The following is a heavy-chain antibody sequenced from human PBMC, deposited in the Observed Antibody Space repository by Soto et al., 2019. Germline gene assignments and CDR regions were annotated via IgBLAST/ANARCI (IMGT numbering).Heavy chain of an antibody. CDR2: IYYSGST. J-gene: IGHJ6*03. D-gene: IGHD3-10*01. CDR1: GGSISSYY. V-gene: IGHV4-59*01. Sequence: SETLSLTCTVSGGSISSYYWSWIRQPPGKGLEWIGYIYYSGSTNYNPSLKSRVTISVDTSMNQFSLKLSSVTAADTAVYYCARGLGLGDMVRGVIGYYYYMDVWGKGTTVTVSS. CDR3: ARGLGLGDMVRGVIGYYYYMDV.